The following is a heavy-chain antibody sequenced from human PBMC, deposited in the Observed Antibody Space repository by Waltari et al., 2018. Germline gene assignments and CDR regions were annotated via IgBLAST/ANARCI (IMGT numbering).Heavy chain of an antibody. CDR3: TREVTVTDADY. Sequence: EVQLVESGGGLVKPVASLRLSCVDLGFHFSPYTMNLVSQVPGEGLGWVSSISSSSNHIYYAHSLRGRLTISRDNAKSSLHLQMNALRAEDTAVYYCTREVTVTDADYWGQGTLVTVSS. CDR2: ISSSSNHI. V-gene: IGHV3-21*01. CDR1: GFHFSPYT. D-gene: IGHD4-17*01. J-gene: IGHJ4*02.